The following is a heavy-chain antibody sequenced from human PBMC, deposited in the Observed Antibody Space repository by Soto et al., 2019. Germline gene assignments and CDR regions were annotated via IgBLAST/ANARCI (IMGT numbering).Heavy chain of an antibody. Sequence: GSLRLSCAASGLSFSSSGIHWVRQAPGKGLEWVAVISYDGSNKFYIDSVKGRFTVSRDNSKNTLYLQMSSLRAEDTAVYYCAKDRQADFWRLPSPMDVWGQGTTVTVSS. CDR2: ISYDGSNK. D-gene: IGHD3-3*01. CDR3: AKDRQADFWRLPSPMDV. V-gene: IGHV3-30*18. J-gene: IGHJ6*02. CDR1: GLSFSSSG.